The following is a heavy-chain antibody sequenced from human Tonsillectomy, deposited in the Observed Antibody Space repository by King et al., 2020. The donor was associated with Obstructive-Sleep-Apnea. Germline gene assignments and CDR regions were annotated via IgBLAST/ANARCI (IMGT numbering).Heavy chain of an antibody. CDR1: GESVSSNSAA. J-gene: IGHJ4*02. CDR2: TYYRSKWYN. Sequence: VQLQQSGPGLVKPSQTLSRTCAISGESVSSNSAAWNWIRQSPSRGLDWLVRTYYRSKWYNDYALSVKSRITINPDTSKNQFSLQLNSVSPEDTAVYYCARDRLTAATGFDCWGQGTLVTVSS. CDR3: ARDRLTAATGFDC. V-gene: IGHV6-1*01. D-gene: IGHD2-15*01.